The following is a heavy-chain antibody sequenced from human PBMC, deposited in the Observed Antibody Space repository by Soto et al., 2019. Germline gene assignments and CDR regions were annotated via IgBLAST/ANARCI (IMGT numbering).Heavy chain of an antibody. CDR2: IVVGSGNT. D-gene: IGHD2-21*02. CDR1: GFTFTSSA. J-gene: IGHJ6*02. CDR3: AAGTCGDCYYYYYYGMDV. V-gene: IGHV1-58*01. Sequence: SVKVSCKASGFTFTSSAVQWVRQARGQRLEWIGWIVVGSGNTNYAQKFQERVTITRDMSTSTAYMELSSLRSEDTAVYYCAAGTCGDCYYYYYYGMDVWGQGTTVTVSS.